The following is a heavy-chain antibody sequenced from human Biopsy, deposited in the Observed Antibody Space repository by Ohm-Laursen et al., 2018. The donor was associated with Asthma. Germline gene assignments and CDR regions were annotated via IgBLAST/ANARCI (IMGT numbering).Heavy chain of an antibody. V-gene: IGHV3-21*01. CDR2: ISRSSTYI. Sequence: SLRLSCAASGFIFSDYDMDWVRQAPGKGLEWVSSISRSSTYIYYADSIKGRFTISRDNAKTSLYLQMNSLRAEDTAVYYCARSREAYCSGGTCHTSGFDFWGQGTLVTVSS. D-gene: IGHD2-15*01. CDR1: GFIFSDYD. J-gene: IGHJ4*02. CDR3: ARSREAYCSGGTCHTSGFDF.